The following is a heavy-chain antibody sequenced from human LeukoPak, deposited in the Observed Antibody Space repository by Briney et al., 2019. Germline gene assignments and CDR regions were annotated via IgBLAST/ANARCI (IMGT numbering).Heavy chain of an antibody. CDR1: GFTFGDYA. CDR3: TRDRGAYNLYDY. CDR2: IRSKAYGETA. Sequence: GALRLSCTASGFTFGDYAMSWIRQAPGKGLEWVGFIRSKAYGETADYAASVKGRFTTSRDDSEAIAYLQMNSLKTEDTAVYHCTRDRGAYNLYDYWGQGTLVTVSS. V-gene: IGHV3-49*03. J-gene: IGHJ4*02. D-gene: IGHD1-1*01.